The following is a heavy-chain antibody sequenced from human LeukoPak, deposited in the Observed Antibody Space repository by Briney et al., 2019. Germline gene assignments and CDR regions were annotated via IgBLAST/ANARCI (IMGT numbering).Heavy chain of an antibody. J-gene: IGHJ4*02. CDR1: GGSFSGYY. V-gene: IGHV4-34*01. Sequence: SETLSLTCAVYGGSFSGYYWSWIRQPPGKGLEWIGEIDHSGSTNYNPSLKSRVTISVDTSKNQFSLKLSSVTAADTAVYYCARVPALRVVTTPTYFDFWGQGTLVTVSS. CDR3: ARVPALRVVTTPTYFDF. D-gene: IGHD2-21*02. CDR2: IDHSGST.